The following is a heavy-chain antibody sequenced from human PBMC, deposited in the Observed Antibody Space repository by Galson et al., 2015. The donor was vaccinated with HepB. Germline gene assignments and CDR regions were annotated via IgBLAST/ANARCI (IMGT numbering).Heavy chain of an antibody. CDR1: GFTFSSYA. J-gene: IGHJ3*02. Sequence: SLRLSCAASGFTFSSYAMHWVRQAPGKGLEWVAVISYDGSNKYYADSVKGRFTISRDNSKNTLYLQMNSLRAEDTAVYYCARDAKQWLARGHDAFDIWGQGTMVTVSS. CDR2: ISYDGSNK. V-gene: IGHV3-30*04. CDR3: ARDAKQWLARGHDAFDI. D-gene: IGHD6-19*01.